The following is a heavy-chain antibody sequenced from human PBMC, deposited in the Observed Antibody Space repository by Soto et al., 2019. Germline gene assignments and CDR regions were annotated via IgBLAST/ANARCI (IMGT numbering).Heavy chain of an antibody. CDR2: INAGNGNT. Sequence: QVRLVQSGAEEKKPGASVKVSCKASGYTFTSYAMHWVRQAPGQRLEWMGWINAGNGNTKYSKKFQGRVTITRDTSENTAYMELSSLRSEDTAVYYCARSIVVVTSLDYWGQGTLVTVSS. CDR3: ARSIVVVTSLDY. D-gene: IGHD2-21*02. V-gene: IGHV1-3*05. J-gene: IGHJ4*02. CDR1: GYTFTSYA.